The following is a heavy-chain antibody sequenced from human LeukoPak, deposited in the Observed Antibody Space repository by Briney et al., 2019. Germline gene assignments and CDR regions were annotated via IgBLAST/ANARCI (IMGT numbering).Heavy chain of an antibody. J-gene: IGHJ3*02. CDR2: IYYSGST. V-gene: IGHV4-59*08. D-gene: IGHD3-22*01. CDR1: GGSISSYY. Sequence: SETLSLTCTVSGGSISSYYCSWIRQPPGKGLEWIGYIYYSGSTNYNPSLKSRVTISVDTSKNQFSLKLSSVTAADTAVYYCARYSSGYYLDAFDIWGQGTMVTVSS. CDR3: ARYSSGYYLDAFDI.